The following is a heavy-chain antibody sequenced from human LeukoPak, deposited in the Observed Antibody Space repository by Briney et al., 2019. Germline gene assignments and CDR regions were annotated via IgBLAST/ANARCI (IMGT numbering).Heavy chain of an antibody. CDR2: INPSDDAT. D-gene: IGHD1-26*01. J-gene: IGHJ4*02. Sequence: GASVKVSCKASGYTFTSSYVHWVRQAPGQGLEWMGMINPSDDATNYAKKFQGRVTMTRDTSTSTVYMELNSLRSEDTAVYYCAREPTSGSLYFDYWGQGTLVTVSS. CDR1: GYTFTSSY. CDR3: AREPTSGSLYFDY. V-gene: IGHV1-46*01.